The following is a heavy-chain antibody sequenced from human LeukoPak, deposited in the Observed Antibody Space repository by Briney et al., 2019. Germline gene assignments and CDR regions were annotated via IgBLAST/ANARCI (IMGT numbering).Heavy chain of an antibody. V-gene: IGHV3-23*01. CDR3: AKERAVNTNPYYLDY. D-gene: IGHD2-2*01. CDR2: ISGSGANT. CDR1: GFSVSAYW. Sequence: GGSLRLSCAASGFSVSAYWMSWVRQAPGKGLEWVSTISGSGANTYYADSVRGRFTISRDNSKNTLYLHMNSLRAEDTAVYYCAKERAVNTNPYYLDYGGREPWSPSPQ. J-gene: IGHJ4*02.